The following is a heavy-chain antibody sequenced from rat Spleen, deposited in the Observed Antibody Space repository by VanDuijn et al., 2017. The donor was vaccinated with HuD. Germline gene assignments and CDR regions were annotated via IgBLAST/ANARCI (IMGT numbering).Heavy chain of an antibody. V-gene: IGHV5-31*01. CDR2: ITNTGGSI. CDR1: GFTLNYYW. CDR3: ARHWNDDYFDY. Sequence: EVQLVESGGGLVQPGRSLKLSCVASGFTLNYYWMTWIRQAPGKGLEWVASITNTGGSIYYPDFVKGRFTISRDTAQNTLYLQMNSLRSEDTATYYCARHWNDDYFDYWGQGVMVTVSS. J-gene: IGHJ2*01.